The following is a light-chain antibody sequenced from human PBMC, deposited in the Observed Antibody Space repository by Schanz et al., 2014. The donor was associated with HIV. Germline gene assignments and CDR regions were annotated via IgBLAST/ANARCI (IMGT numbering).Light chain of an antibody. CDR2: GAS. V-gene: IGKV3-20*01. J-gene: IGKJ2*01. Sequence: EIVMTQSPATLSVSPGERATLSCRASQTVSSHFLAWYQQKPGQAPRLLIFGASNRAAGIPDRFSGGESGTDFTLTISRVEPEDFAVYYCQQYGSSYTFGQGTELEI. CDR1: QTVSSHF. CDR3: QQYGSSYT.